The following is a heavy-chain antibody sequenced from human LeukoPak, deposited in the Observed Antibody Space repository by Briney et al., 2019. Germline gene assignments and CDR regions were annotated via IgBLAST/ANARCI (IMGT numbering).Heavy chain of an antibody. CDR1: GGSISSSNW. J-gene: IGHJ4*02. CDR2: IKQDGSEK. Sequence: GTLSLTCAVSGGSISSSNWWSWVRPPPGKGLEWVANIKQDGSEKYYVDSVKGRFTISRDNAKNSLYLQMNSLRAEDTAVYYCARGGSHWGQGTLVTVSS. D-gene: IGHD3-16*01. CDR3: ARGGSH. V-gene: IGHV3-7*01.